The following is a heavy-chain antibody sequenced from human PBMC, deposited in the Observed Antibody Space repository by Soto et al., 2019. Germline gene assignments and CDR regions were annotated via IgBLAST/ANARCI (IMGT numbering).Heavy chain of an antibody. Sequence: QLQLQESGSGLLEPSQTLALACVVSGGSISSRDYSWSRIRQPPGKGLEWIGYIYHSGSTYYNPSLKSRVTISVDRSKNQFSLKLSSVTAADTAVYYCAAGGGLPRYYWGQGTLVTVSS. J-gene: IGHJ4*02. D-gene: IGHD5-12*01. V-gene: IGHV4-30-2*01. CDR2: IYHSGST. CDR1: GGSISSRDYS. CDR3: AAGGGLPRYY.